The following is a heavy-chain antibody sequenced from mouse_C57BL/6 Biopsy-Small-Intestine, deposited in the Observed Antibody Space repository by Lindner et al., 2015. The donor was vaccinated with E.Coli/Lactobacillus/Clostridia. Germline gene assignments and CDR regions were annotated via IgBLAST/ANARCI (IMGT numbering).Heavy chain of an antibody. J-gene: IGHJ4*01. CDR2: INPYYGST. D-gene: IGHD1-1*02. V-gene: IGHV1-39*01. Sequence: VQLQESGAELVKPGASVKISCKASGYSFTDYNMNWVKQSHGKSLEWIGNINPYYGSTSHNQKFKGKATLTVDKSSSTAYMQLNSLTSEDSAVYYCTRGALMVASSNFVMDYWGQGTSVTVSS. CDR3: TRGALMVASSNFVMDY. CDR1: GYSFTDYN.